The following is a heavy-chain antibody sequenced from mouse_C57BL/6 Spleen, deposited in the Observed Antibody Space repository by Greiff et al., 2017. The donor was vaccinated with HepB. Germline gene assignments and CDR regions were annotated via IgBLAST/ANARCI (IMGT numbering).Heavy chain of an antibody. V-gene: IGHV1-63*01. CDR1: GYTFTSYW. Sequence: VQLQQPGAELVKPGASVKLSCKASGYTFTSYWMHWVKQRPGHGLEWIGDIYPGGGYTNYNEKFKGKATLTADKSSSTAYMQFSSLTSEDSAIYYCARRYMVTTSSYWYFDVWGTGTTVTVSS. D-gene: IGHD2-2*01. CDR2: IYPGGGYT. CDR3: ARRYMVTTSSYWYFDV. J-gene: IGHJ1*03.